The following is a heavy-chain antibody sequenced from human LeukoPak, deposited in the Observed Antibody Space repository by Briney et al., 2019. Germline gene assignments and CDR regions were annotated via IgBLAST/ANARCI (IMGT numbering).Heavy chain of an antibody. V-gene: IGHV1-2*02. Sequence: ASVKVSCKASGYTFTGYYMHWVRQAPGQGLEWMGWINPNSGGTNYAQKFQGRVTITADESTSTAYMELSSLRSEDTAVYYCARLSEYYYDSSGYYNDYWGQGTLVTVSS. J-gene: IGHJ4*02. CDR3: ARLSEYYYDSSGYYNDY. D-gene: IGHD3-22*01. CDR2: INPNSGGT. CDR1: GYTFTGYY.